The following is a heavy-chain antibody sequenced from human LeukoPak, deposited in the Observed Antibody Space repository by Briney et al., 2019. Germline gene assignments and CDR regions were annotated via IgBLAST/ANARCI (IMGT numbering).Heavy chain of an antibody. CDR1: GFNFGAYT. CDR3: ARPPGGSGSIFDAFDI. Sequence: GGSLRLSCAGYGFNFGAYTMNWVRQAPGKGLEWVSSISSSSSYIYYADSVKGRFTISRDNAKNSLYLQMNSLRAEDTAVYYCARPPGGSGSIFDAFDIWGQGTMVTVSS. CDR2: ISSSSSYI. V-gene: IGHV3-21*01. J-gene: IGHJ3*02. D-gene: IGHD3-10*01.